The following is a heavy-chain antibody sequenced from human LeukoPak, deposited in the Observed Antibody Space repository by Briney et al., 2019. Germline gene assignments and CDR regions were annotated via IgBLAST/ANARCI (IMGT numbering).Heavy chain of an antibody. CDR3: ARILGSSWYNSVSAEYFQH. D-gene: IGHD6-13*01. Sequence: SETLSLTCTVSGGSISGSSHYWGWIRQPPGKGLEWIGSIYYSGSTYYNPSLKSRVTISVDTSKNQFSLKLSSVTAADTAVYYCARILGSSWYNSVSAEYFQHWGQGTLVTVSS. J-gene: IGHJ1*01. V-gene: IGHV4-39*01. CDR1: GGSISGSSHY. CDR2: IYYSGST.